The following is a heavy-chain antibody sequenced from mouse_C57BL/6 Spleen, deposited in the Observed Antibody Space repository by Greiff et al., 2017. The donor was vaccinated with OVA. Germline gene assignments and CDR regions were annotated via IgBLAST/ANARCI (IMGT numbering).Heavy chain of an antibody. V-gene: IGHV5-6*01. CDR3: ARSSTMVTDYFDY. D-gene: IGHD2-2*01. CDR2: ISSGGSYT. CDR1: GFTFSSYG. J-gene: IGHJ2*01. Sequence: DVHLVESGGDLVKPGGSLKLSCAASGFTFSSYGMSWVRQTPDKRLEWVATISSGGSYTYYPDSVKGRFTISRDNAKNTLYLQMSSLKSEDTAMYYCARSSTMVTDYFDYWGQGTTLTVSS.